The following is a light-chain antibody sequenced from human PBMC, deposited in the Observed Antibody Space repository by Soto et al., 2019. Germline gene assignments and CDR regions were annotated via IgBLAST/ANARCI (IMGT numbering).Light chain of an antibody. CDR1: QSVSSN. CDR3: QQYTSVPPLP. J-gene: IGKJ4*02. V-gene: IGKV3-15*01. Sequence: EIVMTQSPATLSVSPEERATLSCRASQSVSSNLAWYQQKPGQAPRLLIYGASTRATGIPARFSGSGSGTEYTLTNSSLQCEVFVVYICQQYTSVPPLPCGGGT. CDR2: GAS.